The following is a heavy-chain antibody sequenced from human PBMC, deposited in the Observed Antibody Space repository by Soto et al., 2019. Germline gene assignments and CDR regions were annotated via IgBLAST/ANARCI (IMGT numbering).Heavy chain of an antibody. Sequence: QVQLQESGPGLVKPSETLSLTCTVSGGSISSYYWSWIRQPPGKGLEWIGYIYYRGSTNYNPSLKSRVTISVDTSKNQFSLKLISLPAADTAMYYCARLTWYSDLWGRGTLVTVSS. J-gene: IGHJ2*01. V-gene: IGHV4-59*01. CDR3: ARLTWYSDL. CDR1: GGSISSYY. CDR2: IYYRGST.